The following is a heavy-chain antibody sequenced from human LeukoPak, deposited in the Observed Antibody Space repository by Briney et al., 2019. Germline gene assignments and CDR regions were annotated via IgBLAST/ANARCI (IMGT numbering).Heavy chain of an antibody. Sequence: SETLSLTCAVYGVSFSGYDWSWIRQPPGKGLEWIGEINHSGSTNYNPYLKSRVTISVDTSKHKFSLKLSSVAAADTAVYYCARLEVTSRIVRGLDAFDIWGQGTMVTVSS. J-gene: IGHJ3*02. CDR3: ARLEVTSRIVRGLDAFDI. D-gene: IGHD2/OR15-2a*01. CDR1: GVSFSGYD. CDR2: INHSGST. V-gene: IGHV4-34*01.